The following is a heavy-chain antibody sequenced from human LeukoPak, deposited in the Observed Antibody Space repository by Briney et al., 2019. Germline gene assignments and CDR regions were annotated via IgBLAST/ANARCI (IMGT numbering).Heavy chain of an antibody. Sequence: ASVKVSCKAFGYSLTNYYVHWVRQAPGQGLEWMGWISAYNGNTNYAQKLQGRVTMTTDTSTSTAYMELRSLRSDDTAVYYCARASGSDSSGYYSPPYYYYYMDVWGKGTTVTVSS. J-gene: IGHJ6*03. CDR1: GYSLTNYY. CDR2: ISAYNGNT. V-gene: IGHV1-18*04. CDR3: ARASGSDSSGYYSPPYYYYYMDV. D-gene: IGHD3-22*01.